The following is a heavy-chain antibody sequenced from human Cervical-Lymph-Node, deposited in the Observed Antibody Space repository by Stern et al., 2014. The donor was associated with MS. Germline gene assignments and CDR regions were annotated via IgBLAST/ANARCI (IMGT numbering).Heavy chain of an antibody. D-gene: IGHD5-24*01. V-gene: IGHV1-2*02. CDR3: ASGRDIEF. CDR2: VIHMNYGT. CDR1: GYTFTGYS. J-gene: IGHJ4*02. Sequence: VQLVESGAEVKKPGASVKVSCKPSGYTFTGYSMHWARQAPGQGLERMGWVIHMNYGTHYEQKFQDRFTMTSDPSTSTAYLGLSSLRSDDTAVYYCASGRDIEFWGQGTLITVSS.